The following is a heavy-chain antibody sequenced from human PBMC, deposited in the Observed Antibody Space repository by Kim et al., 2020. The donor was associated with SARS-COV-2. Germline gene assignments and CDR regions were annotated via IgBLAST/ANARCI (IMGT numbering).Heavy chain of an antibody. CDR1: GYSFTSYW. D-gene: IGHD3-10*01. CDR2: IDPSDSYT. Sequence: GESLKISCKGSGYSFTSYWISWVRQMPGKGLEWMGRIDPSDSYTNYSPSFQGHVTISADKSISTAYLQWSSLKASDTAMYYCARHFDRERTSMVRGEDYYYGMDVWGQGTTVTVSS. V-gene: IGHV5-10-1*01. CDR3: ARHFDRERTSMVRGEDYYYGMDV. J-gene: IGHJ6*02.